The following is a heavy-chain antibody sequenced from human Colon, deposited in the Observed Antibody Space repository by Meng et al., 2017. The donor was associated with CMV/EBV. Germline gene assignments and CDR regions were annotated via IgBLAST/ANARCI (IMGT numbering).Heavy chain of an antibody. D-gene: IGHD2-2*01. J-gene: IGHJ4*02. CDR1: GYTFSNYW. CDR2: IYPRDSNV. Sequence: GESLKISCEGFGYTFSNYWLVWVRQMPGKGLEWMGIIYPRDSNVRYSPPFQGQVTISADKSISAAYLQWNSLKASDTAMYYCATLGLDRCSPSSYHIKDHYFDYWGQGALVTVSS. V-gene: IGHV5-51*01. CDR3: ATLGLDRCSPSSYHIKDHYFDY.